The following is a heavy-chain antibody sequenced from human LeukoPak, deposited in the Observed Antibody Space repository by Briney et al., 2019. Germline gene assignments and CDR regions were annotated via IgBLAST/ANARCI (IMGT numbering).Heavy chain of an antibody. D-gene: IGHD5-12*01. CDR2: NGSSGGTK. Sequence: GGSLRLSCAASGFTFSDYYMSWIRQAPGKGLEWVSCNGSSGGTKYYADSVKGRFTISRDNAKNSLYLQMNSLRAEDTAVYFCARDTVDGYIYFDYWGQGTLVTVSS. CDR1: GFTFSDYY. CDR3: ARDTVDGYIYFDY. J-gene: IGHJ4*02. V-gene: IGHV3-11*01.